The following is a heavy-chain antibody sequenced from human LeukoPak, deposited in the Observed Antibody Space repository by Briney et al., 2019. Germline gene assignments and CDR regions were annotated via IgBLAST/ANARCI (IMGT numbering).Heavy chain of an antibody. V-gene: IGHV4-31*03. J-gene: IGHJ5*02. CDR3: ARARVGGVRRRGWFDP. CDR1: GGSISSGGYY. D-gene: IGHD2-8*02. Sequence: SETLSLTCTVSGGSISSGGYYWSWIRQHPGKGLEWIGYIYYSGSTYYNPSLKSRVTISVDTSKNQFSLKLSSVTAADTAVYYCARARVGGVRRRGWFDPWGQGTLVTVSS. CDR2: IYYSGST.